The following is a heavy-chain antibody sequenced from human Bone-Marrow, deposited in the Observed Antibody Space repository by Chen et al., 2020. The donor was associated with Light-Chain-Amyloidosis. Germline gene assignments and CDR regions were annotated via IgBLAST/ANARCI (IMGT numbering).Heavy chain of an antibody. Sequence: EVQLVESGGGVVRPGGSLRLSCAASGFTFDDFVMSWVRQVPGKGLEWVSGINWNGGSTGYAASVKGRFTVSRDNAKNSLYLEMNSLRAEDTALYYCVRGTVTTRYFDYWGQGILGTVSS. D-gene: IGHD4-17*01. CDR1: GFTFDDFV. CDR2: INWNGGST. V-gene: IGHV3-20*04. J-gene: IGHJ4*02. CDR3: VRGTVTTRYFDY.